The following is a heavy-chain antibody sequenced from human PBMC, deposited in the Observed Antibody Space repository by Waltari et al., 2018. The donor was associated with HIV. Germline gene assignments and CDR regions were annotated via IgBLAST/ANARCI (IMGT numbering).Heavy chain of an antibody. V-gene: IGHV1-69*06. D-gene: IGHD3-9*01. CDR2: IIPSFGTA. CDR3: ARGYFDWSERNIHNHYFDY. J-gene: IGHJ4*02. CDR1: GGTFSRYA. Sequence: QVQLVQSGAEVKKPGSSVKVSCKASGGTFSRYAISWVRQAPGQGLEWMGGIIPSFGTANYAQKFQGRVTITADKSTSTAYMELSSLRSEDTAVYYCARGYFDWSERNIHNHYFDYWGQGTLVTVSS.